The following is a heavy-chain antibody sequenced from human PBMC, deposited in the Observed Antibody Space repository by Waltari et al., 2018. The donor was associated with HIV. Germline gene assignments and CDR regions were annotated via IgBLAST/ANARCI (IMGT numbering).Heavy chain of an antibody. CDR3: ARVPYYYGSGSSVYFDY. D-gene: IGHD3-10*01. V-gene: IGHV1-69*06. J-gene: IGHJ4*02. Sequence: QVQLVQSGAEVKKPGSSVKVSCKASGGTFSSYAISWVRQAPGQGLEWMGGIIPIFGTANYAQKFQGRVTITADKSTSTAYMELSSLRSEDTAVYYCARVPYYYGSGSSVYFDYWGQGTLVTVSS. CDR2: IIPIFGTA. CDR1: GGTFSSYA.